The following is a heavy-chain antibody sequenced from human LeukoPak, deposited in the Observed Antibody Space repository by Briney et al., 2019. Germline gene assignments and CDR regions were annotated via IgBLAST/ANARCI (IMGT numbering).Heavy chain of an antibody. J-gene: IGHJ4*02. CDR1: GFTFSSYG. CDR3: ARDFRFLGDY. CDR2: IRYDGSNK. Sequence: PGGSLRLSCAASGFTFSSYGMHWVRQAPGKGLEWVAFIRYDGSNKYCADSAKGRFTISRDNAKNSLYLQMNSLRAEDTAVYYCARDFRFLGDYWGQGTLVTVSS. D-gene: IGHD3-3*01. V-gene: IGHV3-30*02.